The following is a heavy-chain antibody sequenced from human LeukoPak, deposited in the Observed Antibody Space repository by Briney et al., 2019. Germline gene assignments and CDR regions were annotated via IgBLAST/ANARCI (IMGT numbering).Heavy chain of an antibody. V-gene: IGHV4-39*01. CDR2: IYYSGST. Sequence: SETLSLTCTVSGASISSYYWGWIRQPPGKGLEWIGSIYYSGSTYYNPSLKSRVTISVDTSKNQFSLKLSSVTAADTAVYYCARSGSGWAFDYWGQGTLVTVSS. CDR1: GASISSYY. J-gene: IGHJ4*02. D-gene: IGHD6-19*01. CDR3: ARSGSGWAFDY.